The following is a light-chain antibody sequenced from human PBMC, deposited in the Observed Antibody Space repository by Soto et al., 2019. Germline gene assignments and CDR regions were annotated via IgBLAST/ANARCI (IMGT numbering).Light chain of an antibody. V-gene: IGLV2-14*01. CDR1: SSDVGAYKF. Sequence: QSALAQPASVSGSPGQPITISCTGTSSDVGAYKFVSWYQHHPGKAPKLLIFEVANRPSGVSSRFSGSKSGNTASLTISRLLPEDEADYYCNSYTNDTTLVFGSGTRSPS. J-gene: IGLJ1*01. CDR3: NSYTNDTTLV. CDR2: EVA.